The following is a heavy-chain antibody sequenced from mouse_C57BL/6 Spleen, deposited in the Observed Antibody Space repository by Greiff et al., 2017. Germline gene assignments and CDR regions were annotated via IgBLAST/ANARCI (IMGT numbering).Heavy chain of an antibody. J-gene: IGHJ2*01. CDR3: ARHTLYFDY. V-gene: IGHV1-76*01. CDR2: IYPGSGNT. CDR1: GYTFTDYY. Sequence: VQLQQSGAELVRPGASVKLSCKASGYTFTDYYINWVKQRPGQGLEWIARIYPGSGNTYYNEKFKGKATLTAEKSSSTAYMQLSSLTSEDSAVYFCARHTLYFDYWGQGTTLTVSS. D-gene: IGHD5-1-1*01.